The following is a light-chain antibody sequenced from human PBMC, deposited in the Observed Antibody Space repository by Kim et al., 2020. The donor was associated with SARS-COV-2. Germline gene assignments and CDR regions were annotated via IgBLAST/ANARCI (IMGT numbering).Light chain of an antibody. J-gene: IGLJ3*02. CDR2: GKN. Sequence: ALGQRVRIRCQGDSLRSYYASWYQQKPGHAPVLVIYGKNNRPSGIPDRFAGSSSGNTASLTITGAQAEDEADYYCNSRDSSGNHVVFGGGTQLTVL. CDR3: NSRDSSGNHVV. CDR1: SLRSYY. V-gene: IGLV3-19*01.